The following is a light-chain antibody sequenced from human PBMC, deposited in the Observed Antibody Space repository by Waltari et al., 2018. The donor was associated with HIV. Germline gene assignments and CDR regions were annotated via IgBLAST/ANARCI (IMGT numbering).Light chain of an antibody. V-gene: IGLV1-47*01. CDR3: AGWDESLSGVI. CDR1: SPNIGTTH. CDR2: NND. Sequence: QSVLTQPPSTSGTPGQKVPISCSGSSPNIGTTHVYWYQKLPVTAPKLLIYNNDQRPSGVPDRFSGSKSGASASLAIIGLRSGDEGDYYCAGWDESLSGVIFGGGTKLSVL. J-gene: IGLJ2*01.